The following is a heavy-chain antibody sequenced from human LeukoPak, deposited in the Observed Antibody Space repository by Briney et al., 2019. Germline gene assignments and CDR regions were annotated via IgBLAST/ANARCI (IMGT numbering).Heavy chain of an antibody. CDR2: ISSSSSTI. Sequence: GGSLRLSCVASGFTFSFYSMNWVRQAPGKGLEWVSYISSSSSTIYYAESVKGRFTISRDNAKNSLYLQMNSLRAEDTAVYYCARATVTTFGGAFEIWGQGTMVTVSS. D-gene: IGHD4-17*01. V-gene: IGHV3-48*01. CDR3: ARATVTTFGGAFEI. J-gene: IGHJ3*02. CDR1: GFTFSFYS.